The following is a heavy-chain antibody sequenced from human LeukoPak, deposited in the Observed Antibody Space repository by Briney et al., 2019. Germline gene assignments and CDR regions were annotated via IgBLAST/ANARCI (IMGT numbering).Heavy chain of an antibody. CDR1: GFTFSNAW. J-gene: IGHJ6*02. CDR3: AADPASSSWYLTGVDYYGMDV. Sequence: NPGGSLRLSCAASGFTFSNAWMSWVRQAPGKGLEWVGRIKSKTDGGTTDYAAPVKGRFTISRDDSKNTPYLQMNSLKTEDTAVYYCAADPASSSWYLTGVDYYGMDVWGQGTTVTVSS. CDR2: IKSKTDGGTT. D-gene: IGHD6-13*01. V-gene: IGHV3-15*01.